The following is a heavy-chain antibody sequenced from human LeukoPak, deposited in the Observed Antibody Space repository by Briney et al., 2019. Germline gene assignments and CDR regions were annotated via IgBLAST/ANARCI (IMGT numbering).Heavy chain of an antibody. D-gene: IGHD6-19*01. CDR3: ARVPYTSGWYYFDY. CDR1: SASISRYY. CDR2: IYYSGST. V-gene: IGHV4-59*01. Sequence: PSETLSLTCSVSSASISRYYWSWIRQPPGKGLEWIAYIYYSGSTDYNPSLKSRVTISVDTSKNQFSLKLSSVTAADTAVYYCARVPYTSGWYYFDYWGQGTLVTVSS. J-gene: IGHJ4*02.